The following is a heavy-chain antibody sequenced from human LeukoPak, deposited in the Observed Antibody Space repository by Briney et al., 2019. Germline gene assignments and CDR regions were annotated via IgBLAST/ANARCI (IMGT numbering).Heavy chain of an antibody. V-gene: IGHV3-30*18. J-gene: IGHJ4*02. CDR2: ISYDGSNK. CDR3: AKDAPYYGSGSPPKLYY. D-gene: IGHD3-10*01. Sequence: GGSLRLSCAASGFTFSSYGMHWVRQAPGKGLEWVAVISYDGSNKYYADSVKGRFTISRDNSKNTMYLQMNSLRAEDTAVYYCAKDAPYYGSGSPPKLYYWGQGTLVTVSS. CDR1: GFTFSSYG.